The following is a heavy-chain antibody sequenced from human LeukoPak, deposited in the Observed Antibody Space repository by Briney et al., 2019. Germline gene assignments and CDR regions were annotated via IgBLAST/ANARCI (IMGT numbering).Heavy chain of an antibody. J-gene: IGHJ4*02. V-gene: IGHV1-18*01. CDR2: ITAYNGNT. Sequence: GASVKVSCKAPGYAFTRYGIKWVRQAPGQGLETMGWITAYNGNTNYAQKLQGRVTMTTDTSTSTAYMELRSLRSDDTAVYYCGRGSSGYADYWGQGTLVTVSS. CDR3: GRGSSGYADY. CDR1: GYAFTRYG. D-gene: IGHD5-18*01.